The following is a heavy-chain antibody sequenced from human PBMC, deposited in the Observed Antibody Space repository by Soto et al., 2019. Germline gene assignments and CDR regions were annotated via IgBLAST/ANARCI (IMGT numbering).Heavy chain of an antibody. J-gene: IGHJ4*02. D-gene: IGHD6-19*01. CDR3: TKDRSGGRAVGGFNY. V-gene: IGHV3-23*01. Sequence: EVQLLESGGGSVQPGGSLRLSCSASGFTFSNYAMSWVRQAPGKGLEWVASISGSGRSTNYADSVKGRFTISRDNSKNTLAVQMSSLRAEDTAVYFCTKDRSGGRAVGGFNYWGQGTLVTVSS. CDR1: GFTFSNYA. CDR2: ISGSGRST.